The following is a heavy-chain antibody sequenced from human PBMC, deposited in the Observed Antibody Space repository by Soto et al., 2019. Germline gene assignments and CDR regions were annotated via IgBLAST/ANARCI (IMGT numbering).Heavy chain of an antibody. V-gene: IGHV3-30*03. CDR1: GFTFSSYG. Sequence: SLRLSCAASGFTFSSYGMHWVRQAPGKGLEWFAVISKDCNVKYYXXSAKGRFXXSRDNSKNTLXLQMNXLGAEDTAAYYCTGQVPSGYWGQGTLVTVSS. J-gene: IGHJ4*02. CDR3: TGQVPSGY. CDR2: ISKDCNVK. D-gene: IGHD2-8*02.